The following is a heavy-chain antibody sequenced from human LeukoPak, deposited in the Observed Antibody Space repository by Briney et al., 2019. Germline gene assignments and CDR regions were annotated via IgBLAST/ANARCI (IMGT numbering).Heavy chain of an antibody. CDR3: ARRYCSSTSCLLSWFDP. CDR2: IYYSGST. V-gene: IGHV4-39*01. CDR1: GGSISSSSYY. J-gene: IGHJ5*02. D-gene: IGHD2-2*01. Sequence: SETLSLTCTVSGGSISSSSYYWGWIRQPPGKGLERIGSIYYSGSTYYNPSLKSRVTISVDTSKNQFSLKLSSVTAADTAVYYCARRYCSSTSCLLSWFDPWGQGTLVTVSS.